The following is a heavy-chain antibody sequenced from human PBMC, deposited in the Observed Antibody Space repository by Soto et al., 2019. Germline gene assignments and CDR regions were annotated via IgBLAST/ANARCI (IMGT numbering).Heavy chain of an antibody. Sequence: QVLLVQSGAEVKKPGSSVKLSCKASGGTFSTYGISWVRQAPGQGLEWMGRLIPIHAPANYAQKFQGRVTITADESTSTAYMELSSLTSDDAAVYFCAREMSTRYFYGMDVWGPGTTVTVSS. J-gene: IGHJ6*02. V-gene: IGHV1-69*11. D-gene: IGHD2-2*01. CDR3: AREMSTRYFYGMDV. CDR2: LIPIHAPA. CDR1: GGTFSTYG.